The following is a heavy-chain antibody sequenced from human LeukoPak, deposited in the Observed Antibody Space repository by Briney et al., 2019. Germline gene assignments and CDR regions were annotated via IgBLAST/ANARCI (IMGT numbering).Heavy chain of an antibody. CDR2: FDPEDGET. D-gene: IGHD5-18*01. CDR1: GYTLTELS. Sequence: GASVKVSCKVSGYTLTELSRHWVRQAPGKGLEWMGGFDPEDGETIYAQKFQGRVTMTEDTSTDTAYMELSSLRSEDTAVYYCATAEDTAMVQYYFDYWGQGTLVTVYS. CDR3: ATAEDTAMVQYYFDY. J-gene: IGHJ4*02. V-gene: IGHV1-24*01.